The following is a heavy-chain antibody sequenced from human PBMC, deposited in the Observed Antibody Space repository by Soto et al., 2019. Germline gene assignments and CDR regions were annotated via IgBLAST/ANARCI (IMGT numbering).Heavy chain of an antibody. CDR3: ERGGNRYSNVASGVGGFDY. V-gene: IGHV4-59*01. Sequence: SETLSLTCTVSGASISSSYWSWIRQAPERGLEWIAYVYHTGATNYNPSLKSRVTISLDTSKGQSSLKLTNRTTADTAVYFCERGGNRYSNVASGVGGFDYWGQGSLFTVSS. D-gene: IGHD3-16*02. CDR2: VYHTGAT. J-gene: IGHJ4*02. CDR1: GASISSSY.